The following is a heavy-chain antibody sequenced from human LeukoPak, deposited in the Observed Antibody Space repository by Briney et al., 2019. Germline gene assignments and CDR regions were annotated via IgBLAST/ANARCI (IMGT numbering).Heavy chain of an antibody. Sequence: PSETLSLTCAVSGYSISRGYHWGCIRQPPGKGLEWMGSIHHSGSTYYNSSLKSRVTISVDTSKKQFSLKVSSVTAADTAVYYCARVNWNPDYWGQGTLVTVSS. CDR1: GYSISRGYH. CDR2: IHHSGST. V-gene: IGHV4-38-2*01. D-gene: IGHD1-1*01. CDR3: ARVNWNPDY. J-gene: IGHJ4*02.